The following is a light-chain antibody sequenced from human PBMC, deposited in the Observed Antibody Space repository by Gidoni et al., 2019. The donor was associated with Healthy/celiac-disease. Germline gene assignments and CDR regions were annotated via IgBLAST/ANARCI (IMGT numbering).Light chain of an antibody. CDR2: GAS. J-gene: IGKJ2*01. Sequence: EIVLTQSPGTLSLSPGERATLSCRASQSVSSSYLAWYQQKPGQAPRLLIYGASSRATGIPDRFSGSGSGTDFTLTISRLEPEDFAVYYCQQYGSSQTFXQXTKLEIK. V-gene: IGKV3-20*01. CDR3: QQYGSSQT. CDR1: QSVSSSY.